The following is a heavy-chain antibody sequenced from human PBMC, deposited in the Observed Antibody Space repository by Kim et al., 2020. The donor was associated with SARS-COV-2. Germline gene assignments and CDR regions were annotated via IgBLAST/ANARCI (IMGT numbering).Heavy chain of an antibody. Sequence: GGSLRLSCAASGFTFSSYGMHWVRQAPGKGLEWVAVISYDGSNKYYADSVKGRFTISRDNSKNTLYLQMNSLRAENTAVYYCARGSGYSYGIDYWGQGTLVTVSS. CDR1: GFTFSSYG. J-gene: IGHJ4*02. V-gene: IGHV3-33*05. CDR3: ARGSGYSYGIDY. D-gene: IGHD5-18*01. CDR2: ISYDGSNK.